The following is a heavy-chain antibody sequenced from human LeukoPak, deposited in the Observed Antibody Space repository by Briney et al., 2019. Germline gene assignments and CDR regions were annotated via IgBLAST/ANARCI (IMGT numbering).Heavy chain of an antibody. J-gene: IGHJ3*02. CDR3: ARGMGRRAFEI. V-gene: IGHV5-51*01. CDR1: GYFFPSSW. CDR2: IYPGDSET. D-gene: IGHD3-10*01. Sequence: GESLEISCKASGYFFPSSWIGWVRQMPGKGLEWMGIIYPGDSETIYGPSFQGQVTISADKSISTAYLQWSSLKASDTAMYYCARGMGRRAFEIWGQGTMVTVSS.